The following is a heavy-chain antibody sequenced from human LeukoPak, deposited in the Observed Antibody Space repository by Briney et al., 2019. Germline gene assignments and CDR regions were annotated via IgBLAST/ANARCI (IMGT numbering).Heavy chain of an antibody. Sequence: GGSLRLSCAASGFTVSSNYMSWVRQAPGKGLEWVSVIYSGGSTYYADSVKGRFTISRDNSKNTLYLQMNSLRAEDTAVYYCARGFRYQLPNNCWGQGTLVTVSS. J-gene: IGHJ4*02. V-gene: IGHV3-66*01. CDR3: ARGFRYQLPNNC. CDR1: GFTVSSNY. D-gene: IGHD2-2*01. CDR2: IYSGGST.